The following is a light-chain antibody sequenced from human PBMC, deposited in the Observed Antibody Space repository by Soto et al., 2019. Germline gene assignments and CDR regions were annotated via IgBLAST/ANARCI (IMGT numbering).Light chain of an antibody. J-gene: IGKJ4*01. CDR3: QPYASSPLT. CDR1: QSVRSNY. CDR2: GAS. V-gene: IGKV3-20*01. Sequence: EIVLTQSPGTLSLSSGERATLSCRASQSVRSNYLAWYQQKPGQAPRLLIYGASSRATGIPDRFGGSGSGTDFTLTISRLEPEDFAVYHCQPYASSPLTFGGGTKVEIK.